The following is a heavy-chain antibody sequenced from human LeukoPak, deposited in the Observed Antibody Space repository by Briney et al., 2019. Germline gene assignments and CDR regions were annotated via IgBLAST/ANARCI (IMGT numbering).Heavy chain of an antibody. CDR3: ARVLGNYDSWSGYSGPYYYYYYMDV. CDR1: GGSISNYY. V-gene: IGHV4-59*01. Sequence: SETLSLTCTVSGGSISNYYWSWIRQPPGKGLEWIGYIYYSGSTNYNPSLKSRVTISVDTSKNQFSLKLSSVTAADTAVYYCARVLGNYDSWSGYSGPYYYYYYMDVWGKGTTVTVSS. D-gene: IGHD3-3*01. J-gene: IGHJ6*03. CDR2: IYYSGST.